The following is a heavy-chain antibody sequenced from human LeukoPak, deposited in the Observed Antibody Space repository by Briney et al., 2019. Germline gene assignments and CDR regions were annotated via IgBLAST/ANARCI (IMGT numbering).Heavy chain of an antibody. CDR1: GFTFSSYG. CDR2: ISSSGSTI. CDR3: AELGITMIGGV. Sequence: GGSLRLSCAASGFTFSSYGMSWVRQAPGKGLEWVSAISSSGSTIYYADSVKGRFTISRGNAKNSLYLQTNSLRAEDTAVYYCAELGITMIGGVWGKGTTVTISS. D-gene: IGHD3-10*02. V-gene: IGHV3-48*04. J-gene: IGHJ6*04.